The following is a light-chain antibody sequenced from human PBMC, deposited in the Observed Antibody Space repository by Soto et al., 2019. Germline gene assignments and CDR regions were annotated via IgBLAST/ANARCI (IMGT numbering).Light chain of an antibody. J-gene: IGKJ5*01. CDR3: QQYESLPLT. Sequence: DIQMTQSPSSLSASVGDRVTITCQASHDISNYLNWYQQKPGKAPKLLIYDASNLETGVPSRFSGSGSGTDFTFTISSLQPEDFATYYCQQYESLPLTFGQGTRLEIK. V-gene: IGKV1-33*01. CDR1: HDISNY. CDR2: DAS.